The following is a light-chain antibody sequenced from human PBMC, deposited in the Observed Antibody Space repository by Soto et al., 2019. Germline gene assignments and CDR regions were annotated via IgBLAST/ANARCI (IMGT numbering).Light chain of an antibody. CDR3: QQSYSTPWT. CDR1: QSISDF. V-gene: IGKV1-39*01. CDR2: AAS. J-gene: IGKJ1*01. Sequence: DTQMTQAPLSLSASVGDRVTITCRASQSISDFLNWYQQKPGKAPRLLIYAASSLQSGVPSRFSGGGSGTDFTLTISSLQPEDFATYYCQQSYSTPWTFGQGTKVDIK.